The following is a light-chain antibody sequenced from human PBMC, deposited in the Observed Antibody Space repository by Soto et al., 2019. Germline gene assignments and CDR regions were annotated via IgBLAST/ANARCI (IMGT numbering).Light chain of an antibody. J-gene: IGLJ2*01. CDR3: GSYAGRSTVV. CDR2: EGS. CDR1: SSDVGSYNL. V-gene: IGLV2-23*01. Sequence: QSALTQPASVSGSPGQSITISCTGTSSDVGSYNLFSWYQHPAGKATKLMLYEGSQPPSGVSNRFSGSNSGNTAFLTICGLQAEDEADYFCGSYAGRSTVVFGGGTKVTVL.